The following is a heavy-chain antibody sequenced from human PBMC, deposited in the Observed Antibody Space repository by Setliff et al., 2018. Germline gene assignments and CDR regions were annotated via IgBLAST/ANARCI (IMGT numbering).Heavy chain of an antibody. CDR2: ISAYNGNT. D-gene: IGHD3-22*01. Sequence: ASVKVSCKASGYTFTSYGISWVRQAPGQGLEWMGWISAYNGNTNYAQKLQGRVTMTTDTSTSTAYMELRSLRSDDTAVYYCARVGVYYYDSSGYRRSPYYYYYGMDVWGQGTTVTVSS. CDR3: ARVGVYYYDSSGYRRSPYYYYYGMDV. V-gene: IGHV1-18*01. J-gene: IGHJ6*02. CDR1: GYTFTSYG.